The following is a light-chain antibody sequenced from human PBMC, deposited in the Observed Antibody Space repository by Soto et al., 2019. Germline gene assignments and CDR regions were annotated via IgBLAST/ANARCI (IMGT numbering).Light chain of an antibody. V-gene: IGLV1-44*01. CDR2: SNN. Sequence: QSVLTQTPSASATPGQRVTISCSGTNSNIGSNTITWYQQLPGTAPKRLIHSNNQRPSGVPDRFSASKSGTSASLAISGLQSEDEADYYCAAWDDSLNSYVLGNGTKVTVL. CDR3: AAWDDSLNSYV. J-gene: IGLJ1*01. CDR1: NSNIGSNT.